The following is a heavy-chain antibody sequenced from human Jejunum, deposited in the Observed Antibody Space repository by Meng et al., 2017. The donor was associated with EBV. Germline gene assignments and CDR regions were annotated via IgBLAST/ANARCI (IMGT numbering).Heavy chain of an antibody. CDR2: INPTGDST. D-gene: IGHD5-24*01. CDR3: AGGMTIRQNWFDP. J-gene: IGHJ5*02. V-gene: IGHV1-46*01. Sequence: QVALVKAGGEVKKPGASVKVSCKVSGDTFTRYYMHWVRQAPGQGLEWMGIINPTGDSTTYAEKFQGRLTMTRDTSTTTAYMELSSLRSEDTAVYYCAGGMTIRQNWFDPWGQGTLVTVSS. CDR1: GDTFTRYY.